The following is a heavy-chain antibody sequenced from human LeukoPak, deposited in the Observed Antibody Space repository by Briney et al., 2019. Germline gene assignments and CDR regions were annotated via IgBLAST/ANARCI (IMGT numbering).Heavy chain of an antibody. J-gene: IGHJ5*02. CDR1: GFTFSSYA. CDR2: ISYDGSNK. CDR3: ASSSRISPKGFDP. D-gene: IGHD2-2*01. V-gene: IGHV3-30-3*01. Sequence: GRSLRLSCAASGFTFSSYAMHWVRQAPGKGLEWVAVISYDGSNKYYADSVKGRFTISRDNSKNTLYLQMNSLRAEDTAVYYCASSSRISPKGFDPWGQGTLVTVSS.